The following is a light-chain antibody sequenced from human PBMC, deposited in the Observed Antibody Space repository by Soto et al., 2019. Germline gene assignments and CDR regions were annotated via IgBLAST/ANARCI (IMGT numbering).Light chain of an antibody. J-gene: IGLJ1*01. V-gene: IGLV2-14*03. CDR2: EVS. Sequence: QSALTQPASVSGSPGQSIAISCTGTSSDVGAYDYVSWYQQHPDRAPRLVIYEVSNRPSGVSNRFSGSKSVNTATLTISGLQAVDEADYYCASHTATNTRVFGTGTKVTVL. CDR1: SSDVGAYDY. CDR3: ASHTATNTRV.